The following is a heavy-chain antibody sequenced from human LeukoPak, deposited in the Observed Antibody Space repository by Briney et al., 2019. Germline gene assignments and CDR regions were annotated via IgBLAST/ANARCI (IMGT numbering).Heavy chain of an antibody. Sequence: GGSLRLSCEASGFTFSAYCMNWVRQAPGKGREWISYIGISSGKTKYAESVKGRFTISGDKAKNSLYLQMNSLRVEDTAVYYCARDYKYAFDNWGQGTLLSVSS. V-gene: IGHV3-48*01. CDR1: GFTFSAYC. D-gene: IGHD5-24*01. J-gene: IGHJ4*02. CDR2: IGISSGKT. CDR3: ARDYKYAFDN.